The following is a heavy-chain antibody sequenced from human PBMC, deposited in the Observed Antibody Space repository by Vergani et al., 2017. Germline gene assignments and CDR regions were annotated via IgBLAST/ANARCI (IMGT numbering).Heavy chain of an antibody. CDR2: IYHSGST. Sequence: QVQLQESGPGLVKPSETLSLTCTVSGYSISSGYYWGWIRQPPGKGLEWIGSIYHSGSTYYNPSLKSRVTISVDTSKNQFSLKLSSVTAADTAVYYWARVRVRGVVWCDPWGQGTLVTGS. D-gene: IGHD3-10*01. J-gene: IGHJ5*02. V-gene: IGHV4-38-2*02. CDR3: ARVRVRGVVWCDP. CDR1: GYSISSGYY.